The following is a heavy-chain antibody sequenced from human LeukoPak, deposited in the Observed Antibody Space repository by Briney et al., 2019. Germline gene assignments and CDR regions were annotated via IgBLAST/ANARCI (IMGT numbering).Heavy chain of an antibody. D-gene: IGHD6-13*01. J-gene: IGHJ1*01. V-gene: IGHV4-31*03. CDR3: ARASGYSSRSAYFQH. CDR1: GGSISSGDYY. Sequence: SETLSLTCTVSGGSISSGDYYWSWIRQHPGKGLEWIGYIYYSGSTYYNPSLKSRVTISVDTSKNQFSLKLSSVTAADTAVYYCARASGYSSRSAYFQHWGQSTLVTVSS. CDR2: IYYSGST.